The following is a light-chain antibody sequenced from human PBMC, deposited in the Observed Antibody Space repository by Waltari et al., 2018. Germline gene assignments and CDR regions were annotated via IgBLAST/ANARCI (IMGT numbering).Light chain of an antibody. CDR3: QQRLNCPPT. CDR1: VKRL. CDR2: YTS. J-gene: IGKJ4*02. V-gene: IGKV3-11*01. Sequence: VKRLFGWYPQRPGQASTRRILYTSNWGTGSPGRFSGSGSGTDFTLNISSLEAEDSGVYYCQQRLNCPPTFGGGTKVEIK.